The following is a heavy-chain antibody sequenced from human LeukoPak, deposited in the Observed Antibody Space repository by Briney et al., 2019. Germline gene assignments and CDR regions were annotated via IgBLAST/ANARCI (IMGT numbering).Heavy chain of an antibody. D-gene: IGHD4-23*01. V-gene: IGHV3-23*01. Sequence: PGGSLRLSCAASGFTFSSYGMSWVRQAPGKGLEWVSAISSRGGSTYYADSVKGRFTISRDNSKNTLYPQMNSLRAEDTAVYYCAKRSDYGGNWNYFDYWGQGTPVTVSS. CDR3: AKRSDYGGNWNYFDY. CDR1: GFTFSSYG. J-gene: IGHJ4*02. CDR2: ISSRGGST.